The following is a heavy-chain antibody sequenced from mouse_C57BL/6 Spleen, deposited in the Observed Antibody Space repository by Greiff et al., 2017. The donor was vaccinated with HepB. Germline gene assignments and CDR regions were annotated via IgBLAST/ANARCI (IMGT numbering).Heavy chain of an antibody. CDR2: INPYNGGT. J-gene: IGHJ4*01. CDR3: ARSRSYYGYDEGAYYYAMDY. Sequence: VQLQQSGPVLVKPGASVKMSCKASGYTFTDYYMNWVKQSHGKSLEWIGVINPYNGGTSYNQKFKGKATLTVDKSSSTAYMELNSLTSEDSAVYYCARSRSYYGYDEGAYYYAMDYWGQGTSVTVSS. D-gene: IGHD2-9*01. CDR1: GYTFTDYY. V-gene: IGHV1-19*01.